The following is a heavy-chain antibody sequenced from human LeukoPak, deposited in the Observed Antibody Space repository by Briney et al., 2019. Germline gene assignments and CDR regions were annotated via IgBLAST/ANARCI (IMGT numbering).Heavy chain of an antibody. CDR2: ISAYNGNT. CDR3: ARSSAYYYDSSGYYIPFDY. Sequence: ASAKVSCKASGYTFTSYGISWVRQAPGQGLEWMGWISAYNGNTNYAQKVQGRVTMTTDTSTSTAYMELRSLRSDDTAVYYCARSSAYYYDSSGYYIPFDYWGQGTLVTVSS. D-gene: IGHD3-22*01. J-gene: IGHJ4*02. CDR1: GYTFTSYG. V-gene: IGHV1-18*01.